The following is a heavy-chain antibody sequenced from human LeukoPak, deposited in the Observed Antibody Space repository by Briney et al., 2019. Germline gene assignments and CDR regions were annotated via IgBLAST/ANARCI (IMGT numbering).Heavy chain of an antibody. CDR3: ARVLGLYQEGMDV. J-gene: IGHJ6*02. V-gene: IGHV1-69*01. CDR2: IIPIFGTA. CDR1: GGTFSSYA. D-gene: IGHD2-2*01. Sequence: GSSAKVPCKASGGTFSSYAISWVRQAPGQGLEWMGGIIPIFGTANYAQKFQGRVTITADESTSTAYMELSSLRSEDTAVYYCARVLGLYQEGMDVWGPGITVTVSS.